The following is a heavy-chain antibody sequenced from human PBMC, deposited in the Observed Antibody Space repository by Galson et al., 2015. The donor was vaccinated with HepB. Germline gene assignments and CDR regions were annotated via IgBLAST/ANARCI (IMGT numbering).Heavy chain of an antibody. CDR1: GFTFSSYS. D-gene: IGHD5-24*01. J-gene: IGHJ3*02. Sequence: SLRLSCAASGFTFSSYSMNWVRQAPGKGLEWVSSISSSSSYIYYADSVKGRFTISRDNAKNSLYLQMNSLRAEDTAVYYCAREDSAATTNAFDIWGQGTMVTVSS. CDR2: ISSSSSYI. CDR3: AREDSAATTNAFDI. V-gene: IGHV3-21*01.